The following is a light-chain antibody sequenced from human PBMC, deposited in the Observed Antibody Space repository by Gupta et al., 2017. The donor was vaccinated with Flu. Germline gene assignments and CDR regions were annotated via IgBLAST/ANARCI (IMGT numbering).Light chain of an antibody. Sequence: QSVLTQPPSVSGAPGQRVTIPCTGSTSNIGAGYDVHWYQQVPATAPKRVIYGSSSRPSGVPNRFSGSKSGTSASLAITGLRPEDEADYYCQSYDSRLSGWVFGGGTKLTVL. CDR1: TSNIGAGYD. CDR3: QSYDSRLSGWV. J-gene: IGLJ3*02. V-gene: IGLV1-40*01. CDR2: GSS.